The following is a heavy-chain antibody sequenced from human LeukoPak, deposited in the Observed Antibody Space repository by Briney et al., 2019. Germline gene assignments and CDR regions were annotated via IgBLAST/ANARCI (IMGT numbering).Heavy chain of an antibody. Sequence: SETLSLTCTVSGGSISSSTYYWGWIRQPPGKGLEWIGSINYSGSTFYNPSLKSRVTISVDTSKNQFSLILSSVTAADTAVYFCARARLSIVRGITNFDYWGQGTVVTVSS. V-gene: IGHV4-39*01. CDR1: GGSISSSTYY. D-gene: IGHD3-10*01. CDR3: ARARLSIVRGITNFDY. J-gene: IGHJ4*02. CDR2: INYSGST.